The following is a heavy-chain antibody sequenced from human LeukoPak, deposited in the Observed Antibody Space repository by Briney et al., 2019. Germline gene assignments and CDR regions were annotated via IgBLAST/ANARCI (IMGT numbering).Heavy chain of an antibody. Sequence: PGGSLRLSCAASGFTVSSNYMSWVRRAPGKGLEWVSVIYSGGSTYYADSVKGRFTISRDNSKNTLYLQMNSLRAEDTAVYYCARDGDSSGYYYFDYWGQGTLVTVSS. J-gene: IGHJ4*02. CDR1: GFTVSSNY. D-gene: IGHD3-22*01. CDR3: ARDGDSSGYYYFDY. V-gene: IGHV3-53*01. CDR2: IYSGGST.